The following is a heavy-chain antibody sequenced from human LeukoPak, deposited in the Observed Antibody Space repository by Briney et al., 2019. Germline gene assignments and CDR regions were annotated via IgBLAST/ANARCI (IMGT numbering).Heavy chain of an antibody. D-gene: IGHD4-23*01. CDR3: ARGGGYGGASGI. CDR1: GGSISSYY. Sequence: SETLSLTCTVSGGSISSYYWSWIRQPPGKGLEWIGYIYYTGSTNYNPSLKSRVTISVDTSKNQFSLNLSSVTAADTAVYHCARGGGYGGASGIWGQGTMVTVSS. CDR2: IYYTGST. J-gene: IGHJ3*02. V-gene: IGHV4-59*01.